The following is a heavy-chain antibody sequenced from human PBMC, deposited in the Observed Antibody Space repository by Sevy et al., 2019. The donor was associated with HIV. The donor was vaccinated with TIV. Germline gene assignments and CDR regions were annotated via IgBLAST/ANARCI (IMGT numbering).Heavy chain of an antibody. CDR3: ARDFYGSGNDY. V-gene: IGHV4-38-2*02. D-gene: IGHD3-10*01. CDR1: GYSISSGYY. CDR2: IYHSGST. Sequence: SETLSLTCAVSGYSISSGYYWGWIRQPPGKGLEWIGSIYHSGSTYYNPSLKSRVTISVDTSKNQFSLKLSSVTAADTAVYYCARDFYGSGNDYWGQGTLVTVSS. J-gene: IGHJ4*02.